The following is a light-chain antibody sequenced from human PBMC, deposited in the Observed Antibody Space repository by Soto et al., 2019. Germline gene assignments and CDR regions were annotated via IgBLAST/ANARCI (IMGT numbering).Light chain of an antibody. Sequence: VLARSPVTRCLSRGERATLYGGASQSVDNQLAWYQQKPGQAPRLLIYGASTRATDVPDRFSGSGSGTDFTLTISSLQPEDSATHYCQHPNSYSEAFAQGTKVDIK. J-gene: IGKJ1*01. V-gene: IGKV3-11*01. CDR3: QHPNSYSEA. CDR1: QSVDNQ. CDR2: GAS.